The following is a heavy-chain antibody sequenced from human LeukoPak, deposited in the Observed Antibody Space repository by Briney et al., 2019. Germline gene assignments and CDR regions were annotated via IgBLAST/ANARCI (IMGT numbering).Heavy chain of an antibody. CDR3: ARDPGYGALDY. J-gene: IGHJ4*02. CDR2: ISGSGGST. CDR1: GFTFNNYA. V-gene: IGHV3-23*01. Sequence: GGSLRLSCAASGFTFNNYAMSWVRQAPGKGLEWVSAISGSGGSTYYADSVKGRFTISRDNAKNSLYLQMNSLRGEDTAVYYCARDPGYGALDYWGQGTLVTVSS. D-gene: IGHD4-17*01.